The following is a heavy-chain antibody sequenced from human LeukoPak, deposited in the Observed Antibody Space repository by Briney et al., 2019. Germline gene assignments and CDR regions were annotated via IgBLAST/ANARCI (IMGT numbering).Heavy chain of an antibody. CDR2: ISGSGGST. D-gene: IGHD2-2*01. V-gene: IGHV3-23*01. J-gene: IGHJ4*02. Sequence: GGSLRLSCAASGFTFSSYAMSWVRQAPGKGLECVSAISGSGGSTYYADSVKGRFTISRDNSKNTLYLQMNSLRAEDTAVYYCAKEVCSSTSCYHFDYWGQGTLVTVSS. CDR3: AKEVCSSTSCYHFDY. CDR1: GFTFSSYA.